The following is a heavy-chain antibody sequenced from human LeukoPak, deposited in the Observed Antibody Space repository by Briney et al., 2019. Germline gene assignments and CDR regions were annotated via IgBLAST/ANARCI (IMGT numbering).Heavy chain of an antibody. CDR1: GYTFSSYG. V-gene: IGHV1-18*01. J-gene: IGHJ5*02. Sequence: ASVKVSCKASGYTFSSYGINWVRQAPGQGLEWMGWISSYSGNTNYAQKLQGRVTMTTDTSTSTAYMELRSLRSDDTAVYYCARDGCSGGSCYSQNPRIRAWVKENWFDPWGQGTLVTVSS. D-gene: IGHD2-15*01. CDR2: ISSYSGNT. CDR3: ARDGCSGGSCYSQNPRIRAWVKENWFDP.